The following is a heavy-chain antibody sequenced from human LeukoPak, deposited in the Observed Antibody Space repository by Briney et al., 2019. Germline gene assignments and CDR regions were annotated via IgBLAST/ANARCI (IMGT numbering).Heavy chain of an antibody. V-gene: IGHV3-48*02. CDR2: ISDSGAAM. CDR3: ARDSTNSFDY. CDR1: GFTFSSYS. J-gene: IGHJ4*02. Sequence: PGGSLRLSCAAPGFTFSSYSMNWVRQAPGKGLQWVSYISDSGAAMYYADSVKGRFTISRDNAKNSLYLQMNSLRDGDTAVYYCARDSTNSFDYWGQGALVTVSS.